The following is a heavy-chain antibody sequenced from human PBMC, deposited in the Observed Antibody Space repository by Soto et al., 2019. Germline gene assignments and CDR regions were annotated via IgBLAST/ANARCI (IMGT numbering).Heavy chain of an antibody. CDR3: AREPIMVRAVIDWFDT. CDR2: IYYSGST. D-gene: IGHD3-10*01. Sequence: PSETLSLTCTVSGGSISSGDYYWSWIRQPPGKGLEWIGYIYYSGSTYYNPSLKSRVTISVDTSKNQFSLKLSSVTAADTAVYYRAREPIMVRAVIDWFDTWGQGTLVTVSS. J-gene: IGHJ5*02. CDR1: GGSISSGDYY. V-gene: IGHV4-30-4*01.